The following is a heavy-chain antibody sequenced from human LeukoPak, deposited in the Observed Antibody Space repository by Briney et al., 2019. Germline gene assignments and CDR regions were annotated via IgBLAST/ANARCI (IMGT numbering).Heavy chain of an antibody. Sequence: GGSLRLSCVASGFTFSSYWATWVRQAPGKGLEWVANIDPDGSHQYYVDSVKGRFTISKDNAKNSLYLHMNSLRAEDTAVYYCAKVGGVYTIRMPIDYWGQGTLVTVSS. J-gene: IGHJ4*02. CDR2: IDPDGSHQ. CDR3: AKVGGVYTIRMPIDY. CDR1: GFTFSSYW. V-gene: IGHV3-7*01. D-gene: IGHD2-8*01.